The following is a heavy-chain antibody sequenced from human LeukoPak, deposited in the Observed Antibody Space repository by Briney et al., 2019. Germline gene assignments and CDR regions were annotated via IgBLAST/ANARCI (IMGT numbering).Heavy chain of an antibody. CDR1: GYTFTGYY. Sequence: GASVKVSCKASGYTFTGYYMHWVRPAPGQGLEWMGWINPNSGGTNYAQKFQGRVTMTRDTSISTAYMELSRLRSDDTAVYYCARNKYSSSWYDWFDPWGQGTLVTVSS. J-gene: IGHJ5*02. V-gene: IGHV1-2*02. D-gene: IGHD6-13*01. CDR3: ARNKYSSSWYDWFDP. CDR2: INPNSGGT.